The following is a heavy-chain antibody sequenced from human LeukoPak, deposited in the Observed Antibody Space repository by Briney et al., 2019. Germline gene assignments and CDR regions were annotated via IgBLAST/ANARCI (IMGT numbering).Heavy chain of an antibody. J-gene: IGHJ4*02. V-gene: IGHV1-24*01. CDR2: FDPEDGET. D-gene: IGHD2-15*01. CDR3: ATSGYCSGGSCLYFDY. CDR1: GYTLTELS. Sequence: ASVKVSCKVSGYTLTELSMHWVRQAPGKGLEWMGGFDPEDGETIYAQKFQGRVTMTEDTSTDTAYMELSSLRSEDTAVHYCATSGYCSGGSCLYFDYWGQGTLVTVSS.